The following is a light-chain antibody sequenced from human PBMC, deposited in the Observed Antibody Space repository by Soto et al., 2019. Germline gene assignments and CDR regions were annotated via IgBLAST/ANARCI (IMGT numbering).Light chain of an antibody. J-gene: IGKJ4*01. CDR2: DAS. Sequence: ALHLTQSPSSLSASEGDRVTITCRASQGISSALAWYQQKPGKAPKLLIYDASSLKSGVPSRFSGTGSGTDFTLTISSLPPEDLATYYCQQFNNNPLTFGGGTKVE. CDR1: QGISSA. V-gene: IGKV1D-13*01. CDR3: QQFNNNPLT.